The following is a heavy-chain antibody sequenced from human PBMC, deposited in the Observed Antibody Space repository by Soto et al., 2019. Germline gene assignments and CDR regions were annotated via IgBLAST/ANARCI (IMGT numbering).Heavy chain of an antibody. Sequence: XASLGLSCSASGFTFSSYAMHWVRQAPGKGLEYVSAISSNGGSTYYADSVKGRFTISRDNSKNTLYLQMSSLRAEDTAVYYCVSYPAYCSSTSCYSNYFDYWGQGTLVTVSS. V-gene: IGHV3-64D*06. J-gene: IGHJ4*02. CDR3: VSYPAYCSSTSCYSNYFDY. CDR1: GFTFSSYA. CDR2: ISSNGGST. D-gene: IGHD2-2*01.